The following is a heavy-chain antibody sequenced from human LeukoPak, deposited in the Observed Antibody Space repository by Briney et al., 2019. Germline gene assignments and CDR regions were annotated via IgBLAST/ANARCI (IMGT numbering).Heavy chain of an antibody. J-gene: IGHJ6*03. D-gene: IGHD6-13*01. CDR2: ISAYNGNT. V-gene: IGHV1-18*01. CDR3: ARGGGAAADYSYYYMDF. CDR1: GYTFPCYG. Sequence: ASVQVSCKASGYTFPCYGITWVRQAPGNGLEGMGWISAYNGNTNYVQKLQGRVTKTTVTPTSTDYMELRVLRSDDTAVYYCARGGGAAADYSYYYMDFWGKGTTVTVSS.